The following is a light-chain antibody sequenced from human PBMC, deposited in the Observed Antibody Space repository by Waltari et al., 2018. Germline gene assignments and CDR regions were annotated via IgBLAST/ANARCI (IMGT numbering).Light chain of an antibody. V-gene: IGKV2-30*01. CDR2: KGS. Sequence: DVGLTQSPLSLPVTLGQPASISCRSSQSRVYTDGISYLNWFHQMPGQAPRRLIYKGSSRDAGAPDRFSGSGSGTEFTLMISSVEADDVGVYFCMQATHWPVTFGQGTRLE. CDR3: MQATHWPVT. CDR1: QSRVYTDGISY. J-gene: IGKJ5*01.